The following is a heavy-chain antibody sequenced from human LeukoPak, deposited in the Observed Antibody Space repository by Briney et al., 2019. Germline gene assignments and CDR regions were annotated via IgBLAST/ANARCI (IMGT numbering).Heavy chain of an antibody. D-gene: IGHD3-22*01. Sequence: GGSLRLSCAASGFTFSSYGMPWVRQAPGKGLEWAAVITYDGSNKYYAASVKGRFTISRDNAKNTMYLQMNSLRAEDTAVYYCAKKNASYYDTSGYHLDYWGQGTLVTVSS. J-gene: IGHJ4*02. CDR2: ITYDGSNK. CDR1: GFTFSSYG. V-gene: IGHV3-30*18. CDR3: AKKNASYYDTSGYHLDY.